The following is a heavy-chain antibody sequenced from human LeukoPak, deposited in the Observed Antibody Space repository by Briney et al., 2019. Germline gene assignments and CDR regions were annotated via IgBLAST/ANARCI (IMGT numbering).Heavy chain of an antibody. D-gene: IGHD5-12*01. CDR3: AGHSGFHLDSFDI. Sequence: ASVKVSCKASGYTFIGYYIHWVRQAPGQGLEWMGRINANSGGTNYAPKFQDRVTMTRDTSMSIVYMELSSLTSDDTAVYFCAGHSGFHLDSFDIWGQGTLVTVSS. CDR2: INANSGGT. V-gene: IGHV1-2*02. CDR1: GYTFIGYY. J-gene: IGHJ3*02.